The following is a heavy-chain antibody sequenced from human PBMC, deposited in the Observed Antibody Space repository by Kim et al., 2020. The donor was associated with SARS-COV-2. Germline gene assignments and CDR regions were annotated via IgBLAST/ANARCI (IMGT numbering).Heavy chain of an antibody. CDR1: GFSFSSYA. CDR3: ARDESPALWFRELYVGVDV. V-gene: IGHV3-30-3*01. J-gene: IGHJ6*02. D-gene: IGHD3-10*01. Sequence: GGSLRLSCAASGFSFSSYAMHWVRQAPGKGLEWVAVLSYDGNRKYYADSVKGRFIISRDNFENTLDLQMDSLRPEDTAVYYCARDESPALWFRELYVGVDVWRQGTRVTVSS. CDR2: LSYDGNRK.